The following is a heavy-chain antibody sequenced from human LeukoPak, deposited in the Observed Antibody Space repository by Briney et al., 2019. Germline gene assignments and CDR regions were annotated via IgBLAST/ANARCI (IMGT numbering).Heavy chain of an antibody. V-gene: IGHV1-2*06. CDR3: ARDAYGTSSWFPDY. CDR1: GYTFTSYA. J-gene: IGHJ4*02. CDR2: INPNSGDT. Sequence: ASVKVSCKASGYTFTSYAMNWVRQAPGQGLEWMGRINPNSGDTNSAQEFQGRVTMTRDTSISTAYMELSRLRSDDTAVYFCARDAYGTSSWFPDYWGQGTLFIVSS. D-gene: IGHD6-13*01.